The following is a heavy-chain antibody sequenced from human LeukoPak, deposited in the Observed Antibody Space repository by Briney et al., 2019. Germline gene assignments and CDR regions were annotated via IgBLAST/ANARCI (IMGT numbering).Heavy chain of an antibody. CDR3: AKDRAAWWFDP. CDR2: ISYDGSNK. Sequence: GSLRLSCAASGFTFSSYAMHWVRQAPGKGLEWVAVISYDGSNKYYADSVKGRFTISRDNSKNTLYLQMNSLRAEDTAVYYCAKDRAAWWFDPWGQGTLVTVSS. V-gene: IGHV3-30*04. CDR1: GFTFSSYA. J-gene: IGHJ5*02. D-gene: IGHD6-25*01.